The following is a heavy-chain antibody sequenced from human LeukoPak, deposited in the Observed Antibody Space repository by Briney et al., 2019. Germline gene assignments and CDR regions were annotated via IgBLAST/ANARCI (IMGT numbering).Heavy chain of an antibody. J-gene: IGHJ3*02. Sequence: GGSLRLSCAASGFTFSNAWMSWVRQAPGKGLVWVSRINSDGSSTSYADSVKGRFTISRDNAKNTLYLQMNSLRAEDTAVYYCARMTTVTNDAFDIWGQGTMVTVSS. CDR1: GFTFSNAW. CDR3: ARMTTVTNDAFDI. D-gene: IGHD4-17*01. V-gene: IGHV3-74*01. CDR2: INSDGSST.